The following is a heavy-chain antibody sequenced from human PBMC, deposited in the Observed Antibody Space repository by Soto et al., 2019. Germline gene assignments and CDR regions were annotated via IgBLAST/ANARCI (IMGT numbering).Heavy chain of an antibody. D-gene: IGHD2-15*01. CDR2: IFYSGST. V-gene: IGHV4-39*01. Sequence: SETLSLTCTVSGGSISSSSYYWGWIRQPPGKGLEWIGSIFYSGSTYYNPSLKSRVTISVDTSKNQFSLKLSSVTAADTAVYYCARHLTYCSAGSCYSDFPHYVMAVWGQGTTVTVSS. CDR3: ARHLTYCSAGSCYSDFPHYVMAV. J-gene: IGHJ6*02. CDR1: GGSISSSSYY.